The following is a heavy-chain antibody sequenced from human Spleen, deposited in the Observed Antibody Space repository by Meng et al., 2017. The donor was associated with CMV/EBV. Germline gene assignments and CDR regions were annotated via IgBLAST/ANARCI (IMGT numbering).Heavy chain of an antibody. CDR1: GFTFSSYA. CDR3: AKDAGDSDGYFDY. D-gene: IGHD3-22*01. CDR2: IYSDGSNT. J-gene: IGHJ4*02. Sequence: AASGFTFSSYAMTWVRQAPEKWLEWVSIIYSDGSNTYYADSVKGRFTISRDNSKNTLYLQVNRLRAEDTAVYYCAKDAGDSDGYFDYWGQGTLVTVSS. V-gene: IGHV3-23*03.